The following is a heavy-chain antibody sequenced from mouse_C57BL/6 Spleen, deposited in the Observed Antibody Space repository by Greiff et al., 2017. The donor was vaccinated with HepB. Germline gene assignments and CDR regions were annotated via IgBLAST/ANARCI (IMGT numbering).Heavy chain of an antibody. Sequence: QVQLQQPGAELVRPGTSVKLSCKASGYTFTSYWMHWVKQRPGQGLEWIGVIDLSDSYTNYNQKFKGKATLTVDTSSSTAYMQLSSLTSEDSAVYYCARDYGSSSHWYFDVWGTGTTVTVSS. J-gene: IGHJ1*03. CDR2: IDLSDSYT. CDR3: ARDYGSSSHWYFDV. V-gene: IGHV1-59*01. CDR1: GYTFTSYW. D-gene: IGHD1-1*01.